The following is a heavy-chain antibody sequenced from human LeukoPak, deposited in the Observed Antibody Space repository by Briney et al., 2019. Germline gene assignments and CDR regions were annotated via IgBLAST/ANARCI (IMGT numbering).Heavy chain of an antibody. J-gene: IGHJ6*02. Sequence: AASVKVSCKASGYTFTSYDINWARQATGQGLEWMGWMNPNSGNTGYAQKFQGRVTMTRNTSISTAYMELSSLRSEDTAVYYCARTSSWYPLYYYYYGMGVWGQGTTVTVSS. CDR1: GYTFTSYD. D-gene: IGHD6-13*01. V-gene: IGHV1-8*01. CDR2: MNPNSGNT. CDR3: ARTSSWYPLYYYYYGMGV.